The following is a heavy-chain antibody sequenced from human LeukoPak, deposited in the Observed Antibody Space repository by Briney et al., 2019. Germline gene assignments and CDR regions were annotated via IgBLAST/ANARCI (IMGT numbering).Heavy chain of an antibody. CDR3: ARVSGWYTY. D-gene: IGHD6-19*01. V-gene: IGHV4-34*01. Sequence: SETLSLTCAVYGGSFSGYYWSWIRQPPGKGLEWIGEINHSGSTNYNPSFKSRVTISVDTSKNQFSLKLSSVTAADTAVYYCARVSGWYTYWGQGTLVTVSS. J-gene: IGHJ4*02. CDR1: GGSFSGYY. CDR2: INHSGST.